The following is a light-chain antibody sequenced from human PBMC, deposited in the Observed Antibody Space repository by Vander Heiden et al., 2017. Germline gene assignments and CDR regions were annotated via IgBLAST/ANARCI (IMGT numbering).Light chain of an antibody. Sequence: QPALALPASVSGSPGQSITISCTGSSSDVGTYNLVPWFQQHPGKAPKLVLYEVDKRPSGVSNRFSGSKSDNTASLTISGLQAEDESDYYCCSYAGTITYVFGTGTKVTVL. CDR3: CSYAGTITYV. J-gene: IGLJ1*01. CDR2: EVD. V-gene: IGLV2-23*02. CDR1: SSDVGTYNL.